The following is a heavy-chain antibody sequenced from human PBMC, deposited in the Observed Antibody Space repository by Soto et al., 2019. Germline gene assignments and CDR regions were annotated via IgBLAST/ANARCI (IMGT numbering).Heavy chain of an antibody. CDR2: ISHNSDSI. CDR3: AVGIAVARGYFDL. V-gene: IGHV3-48*01. CDR1: GFTFSSYS. Sequence: EVQLVESGGGLVQPGGSLRLSCAASGFTFSSYSMNWVRQAPGKGLEWLSYISHNSDSIHYADSVEGRFTISRDNAKNSLYLEMNSLRVEDTAVYYCAVGIAVARGYFDLWGCGSLVTVSS. J-gene: IGHJ2*01. D-gene: IGHD6-19*01.